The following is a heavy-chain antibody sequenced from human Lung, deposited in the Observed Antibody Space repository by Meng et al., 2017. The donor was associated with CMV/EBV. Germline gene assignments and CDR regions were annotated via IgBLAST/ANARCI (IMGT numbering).Heavy chain of an antibody. CDR2: IYHSGST. V-gene: IGHV4-4*02. D-gene: IGHD6-19*01. J-gene: IGHJ4*02. CDR3: ASFPPPGKQWLVTDY. CDR1: GGSISSSNW. Sequence: QVRSEGSGPGLVKPSGTLSLTCAGPGGSISSSNWWSWVRQPPGKGLEWIGEIYHSGSTNYNPSLKSRVTISVDKSKNQFSLKLSSVTAADTAVYYCASFPPPGKQWLVTDYWGQGTLVTVSS.